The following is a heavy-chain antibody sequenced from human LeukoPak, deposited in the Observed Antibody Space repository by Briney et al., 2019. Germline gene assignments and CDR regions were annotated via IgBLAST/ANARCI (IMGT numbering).Heavy chain of an antibody. CDR2: FDPEDGET. CDR3: ATRRALTIFGVVPLDY. D-gene: IGHD3-3*01. Sequence: ASVKVSCKVSGYTLTELSMHWVRQAPGKGLEWMGGFDPEDGETICAQKFQGRVTMTEDTSTDTAYMELSSLRSEDTAVYYCATRRALTIFGVVPLDYWGQGTLVTVSS. V-gene: IGHV1-24*01. CDR1: GYTLTELS. J-gene: IGHJ4*02.